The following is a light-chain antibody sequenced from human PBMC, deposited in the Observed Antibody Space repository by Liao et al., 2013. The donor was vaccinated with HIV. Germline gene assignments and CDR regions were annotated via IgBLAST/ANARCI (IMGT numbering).Light chain of an antibody. Sequence: SYVLTQPPSVSVAPGKTAGISCGGNNVGSTSVHWYQQKPGQAPVLVIYYDSDRPSGIPERFSGSKSGTTATLTISRVEAGDEADYYCQVWDSSYDQVVFGGGTKLTVL. J-gene: IGLJ2*01. CDR2: YDS. CDR1: NVGSTS. CDR3: QVWDSSYDQVV. V-gene: IGLV3-21*01.